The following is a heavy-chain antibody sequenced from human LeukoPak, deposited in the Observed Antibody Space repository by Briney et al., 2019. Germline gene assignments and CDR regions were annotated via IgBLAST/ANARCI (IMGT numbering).Heavy chain of an antibody. D-gene: IGHD5-12*01. CDR1: GLTFSAYA. J-gene: IGHJ4*02. CDR3: AKGNSGYDSPLC. V-gene: IGHV3-23*01. Sequence: AGGSLGPSWEALGLTFSAYAMSWVRQPPGRGREWVSAISGSGGSTYYADSVKGRFTISRDNSKNTLYVQMNSLRAEDTAVYYCAKGNSGYDSPLCWGQGTLVTVSS. CDR2: ISGSGGST.